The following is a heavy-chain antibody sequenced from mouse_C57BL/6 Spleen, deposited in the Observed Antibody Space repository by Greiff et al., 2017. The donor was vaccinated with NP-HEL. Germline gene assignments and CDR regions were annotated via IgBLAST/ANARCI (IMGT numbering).Heavy chain of an antibody. J-gene: IGHJ2*01. V-gene: IGHV1-52*01. Sequence: QVQLQQPGAELVRPGSSVKLSCKASGYTFTSYWMHWVKQRPIQGLEWIGNIDPSDSETHYNQKFKDKATLTVDKSSSKAYMQLSSLTSEDSAVYYCARRGFYDGYSHFDYWGQGTTLTVSS. D-gene: IGHD2-3*01. CDR1: GYTFTSYW. CDR3: ARRGFYDGYSHFDY. CDR2: IDPSDSET.